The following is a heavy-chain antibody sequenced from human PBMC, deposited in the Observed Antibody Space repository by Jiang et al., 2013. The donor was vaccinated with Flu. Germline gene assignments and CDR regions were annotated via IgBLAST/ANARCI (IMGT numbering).Heavy chain of an antibody. CDR3: ASFTTRMTGDY. CDR2: IDPSSGNT. CDR1: GYILTAYY. D-gene: IGHD4-17*01. J-gene: IGHJ4*02. Sequence: GAEVKKPGASVKVSCKTSGYILTAYYMHWVRQAPGQGLQWMGIIDPSSGNTEYAQKFQGRVALTRDTSTSTVYMELSSLRPDDTAVYYCASFTTRMTGDYWGQGTLVTVSS. V-gene: IGHV1-46*01.